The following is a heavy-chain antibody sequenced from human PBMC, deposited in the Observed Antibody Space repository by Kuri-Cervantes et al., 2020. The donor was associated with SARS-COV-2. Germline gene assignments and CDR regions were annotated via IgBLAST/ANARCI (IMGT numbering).Heavy chain of an antibody. CDR1: GFTFSSYS. J-gene: IGHJ4*02. CDR2: ISSISSYI. D-gene: IGHD1-7*01. CDR3: ASQGTVY. Sequence: GESLKISCAASGFTFSSYSMNWVRQAPGKGLEWVSSISSISSYIYYADSVKGRFTISRDNAKNSLYLQMNSLRAEDTAVYYCASQGTVYWGQGTLVTVSS. V-gene: IGHV3-21*03.